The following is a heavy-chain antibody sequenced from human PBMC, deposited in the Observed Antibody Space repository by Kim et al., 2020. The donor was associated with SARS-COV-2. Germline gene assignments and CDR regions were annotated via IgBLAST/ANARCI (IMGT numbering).Heavy chain of an antibody. CDR3: ARDKSYDFWSGYGPFDY. D-gene: IGHD3-3*01. J-gene: IGHJ4*02. Sequence: VQGRFTISRDNSKNTLYLQMNSLRAEDTAVYYCARDKSYDFWSGYGPFDYWGQGTLVTVSS. V-gene: IGHV3-30*07.